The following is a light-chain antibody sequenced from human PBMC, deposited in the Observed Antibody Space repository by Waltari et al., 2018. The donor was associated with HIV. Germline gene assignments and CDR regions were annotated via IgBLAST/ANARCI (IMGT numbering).Light chain of an antibody. V-gene: IGLV2-8*01. CDR2: EVT. CDR1: SSAIGGYNY. Sequence: QSALTQPPPAPGSPGPSVTMSCTGTSSAIGGYNYVSWYQQHPGKAPKLIMTEVTKPPSAVPCRFSGSKSGNTASLTVSGLQAEDEAHYYCSSYAPTNKCYVLFGGGTTLTVL. CDR3: SSYAPTNKCYVL. J-gene: IGLJ2*01.